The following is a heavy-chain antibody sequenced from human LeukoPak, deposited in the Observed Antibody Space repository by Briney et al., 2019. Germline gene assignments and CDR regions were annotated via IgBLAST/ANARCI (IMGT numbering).Heavy chain of an antibody. Sequence: ASVKVSYKASGYTFTGYYVHWVRQAPGQGLEWMGWINPNSGGTNYAQKFQGRVTMTRDTSISTAYMELSRLRSDDTAEYYCAKDFTSGTRYFYYYMDVWGRGTTVTVSS. V-gene: IGHV1-2*02. CDR1: GYTFTGYY. CDR3: AKDFTSGTRYFYYYMDV. D-gene: IGHD1-1*01. J-gene: IGHJ6*03. CDR2: INPNSGGT.